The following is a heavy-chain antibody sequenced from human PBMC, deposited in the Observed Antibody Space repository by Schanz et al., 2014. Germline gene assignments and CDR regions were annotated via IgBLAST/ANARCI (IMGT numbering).Heavy chain of an antibody. V-gene: IGHV3-23*01. D-gene: IGHD3-10*01. CDR1: GFTFSSYA. Sequence: EAQLLESGGGLVQPGGSLRLSCAASGFTFSSYAMSWVRQAPGKGLEWVSAISGSGGSTYYADSVKGRFTISRDNSKNTLYLQMNSLRAEDTAVYYCAKGRFGELSAFDIWGQGTMXTVSS. CDR3: AKGRFGELSAFDI. CDR2: ISGSGGST. J-gene: IGHJ3*02.